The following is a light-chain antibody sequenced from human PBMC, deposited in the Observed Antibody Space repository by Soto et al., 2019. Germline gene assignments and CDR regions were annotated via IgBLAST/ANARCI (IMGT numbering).Light chain of an antibody. CDR3: AAWDDSLSGVV. CDR2: RNN. Sequence: QLVLTQPHSASGTTGQRVTISCSGSSSNIGRNYVYWYQQLPGTAPKLLIYRNNQRPSGVPDRFSGSKSGTSASLAISGLRSEDEADYYCAAWDDSLSGVVFGGGTKLTVL. V-gene: IGLV1-47*01. CDR1: SSNIGRNY. J-gene: IGLJ2*01.